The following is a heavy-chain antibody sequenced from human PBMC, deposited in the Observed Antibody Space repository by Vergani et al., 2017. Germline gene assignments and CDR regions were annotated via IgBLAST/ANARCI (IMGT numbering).Heavy chain of an antibody. Sequence: EVQLVESGGGLVKPGGSLRLSCAASGFTFSSYSMNWVRQAPGKGLEWVSSISSSSSYIYYADSVKGRFTISRDNAKNSLYLQMNSLRAEATAVYYCARVKYYYDSSGYYRALGPLDYWGQGTLVTVSS. D-gene: IGHD3-22*01. V-gene: IGHV3-21*01. CDR2: ISSSSSYI. CDR3: ARVKYYYDSSGYYRALGPLDY. CDR1: GFTFSSYS. J-gene: IGHJ4*02.